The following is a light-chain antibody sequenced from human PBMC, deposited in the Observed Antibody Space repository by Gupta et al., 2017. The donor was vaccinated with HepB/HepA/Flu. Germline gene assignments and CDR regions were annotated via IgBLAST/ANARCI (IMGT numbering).Light chain of an antibody. V-gene: IGLV1-40*01. CDR2: GNS. CDR1: SSNIGAGYD. CDR3: QSYDSSLSGPKGV. J-gene: IGLJ2*01. Sequence: QSVLTQPPSVSGAPGQRVTIPCTGSSSNIGAGYDVHWYQQLPGTAPKLLIYGNSNRPSGVPDRFSGSKSGTSASLAITGLQAEDEADYYCQSYDSSLSGPKGVFGGGTKLTVL.